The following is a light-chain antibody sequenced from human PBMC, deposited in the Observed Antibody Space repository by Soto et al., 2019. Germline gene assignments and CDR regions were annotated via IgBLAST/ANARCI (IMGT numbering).Light chain of an antibody. V-gene: IGKV3D-20*02. Sequence: EIVLTQSPSTLSLSPGERATLSCRASQSVSSSYLAWYQQKPGQAPKVLIYRASSRAAGIPDRFSGSGSGTDFTLTISRLEPEDFAVYYCQQRSSWPITFGPGTRLEIK. CDR1: QSVSSSY. CDR2: RAS. CDR3: QQRSSWPIT. J-gene: IGKJ5*01.